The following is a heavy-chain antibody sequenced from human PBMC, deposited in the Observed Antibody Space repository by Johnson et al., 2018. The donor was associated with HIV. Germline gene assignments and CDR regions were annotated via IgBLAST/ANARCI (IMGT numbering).Heavy chain of an antibody. CDR2: ISWNSQSI. CDR1: GFPFDDFA. Sequence: VQLVESRGGLVQPGRSLRLSCVASGFPFDDFAMHWVRLPPGKGLEWVSGISWNSQSIDYADSVKGRFTISRDDAKNSLYLQMNSVRSDDTALYYCAKGFRGMTNDAFAMWGQGTMVTVSS. D-gene: IGHD3-10*01. J-gene: IGHJ3*02. V-gene: IGHV3-9*01. CDR3: AKGFRGMTNDAFAM.